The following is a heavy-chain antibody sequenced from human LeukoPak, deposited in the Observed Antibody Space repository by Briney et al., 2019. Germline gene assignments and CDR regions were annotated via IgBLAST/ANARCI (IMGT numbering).Heavy chain of an antibody. CDR2: IIPIFGTA. J-gene: IGHJ4*02. CDR3: ARVPPPWDLYFDY. V-gene: IGHV1-69*13. CDR1: GGTFSSYA. Sequence: SVKVSCKASGGTFSSYAISWVRQAPGQGLEWMGGIIPIFGTANYAQKFQGRVTITADESTSTAYMELSSLRSEDTAVYYCARVPPPWDLYFDYWGQGTLVTVSS. D-gene: IGHD1-26*01.